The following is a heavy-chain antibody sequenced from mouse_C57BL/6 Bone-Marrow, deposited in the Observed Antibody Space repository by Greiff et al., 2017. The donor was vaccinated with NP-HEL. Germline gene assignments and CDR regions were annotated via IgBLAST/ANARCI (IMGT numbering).Heavy chain of an antibody. D-gene: IGHD2-1*01. V-gene: IGHV5-4*03. J-gene: IGHJ2*01. Sequence: DVKLVESGGGLVKPGGSLKLSCAASGFTFSSYAMSWVRQTPEKRLEWVATISDGGSYTYYPDNVKGRFTISRDNAKNNLYLQMSHLKSEDTAMYYCARARTTINFDYWGQGTTLTVSS. CDR2: ISDGGSYT. CDR1: GFTFSSYA. CDR3: ARARTTINFDY.